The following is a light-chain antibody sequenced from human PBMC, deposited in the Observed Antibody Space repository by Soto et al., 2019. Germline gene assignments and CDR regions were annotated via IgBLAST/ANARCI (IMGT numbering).Light chain of an antibody. J-gene: IGKJ5*01. CDR2: AAS. CDR1: HGISKY. Sequence: DIHMAHSPSWLSASVGDIVTITFRASHGISKYLAWYQQKPVKVPKLLIYAASTLQSGVPSRFSGRGSGRDFTLIISSLQPEDVATYYCQKYDRSPRTFGQGTRLDIK. CDR3: QKYDRSPRT. V-gene: IGKV1-27*01.